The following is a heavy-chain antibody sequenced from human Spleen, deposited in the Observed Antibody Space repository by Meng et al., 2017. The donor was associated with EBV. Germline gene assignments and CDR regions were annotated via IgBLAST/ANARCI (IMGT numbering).Heavy chain of an antibody. Sequence: QGQLLRSGAELKKPGSSVKVSCKASGGTLIIYAIGWVRQAPGQGLEWMGGIIPIFGTTNYAQKFQGRVTITADESANTAYMELSSLRSEDTAVYYCVRERGATAVLGYWGQGTLVTVSS. CDR1: GGTLIIYA. J-gene: IGHJ4*02. CDR3: VRERGATAVLGY. V-gene: IGHV1-69*12. D-gene: IGHD1-26*01. CDR2: IIPIFGTT.